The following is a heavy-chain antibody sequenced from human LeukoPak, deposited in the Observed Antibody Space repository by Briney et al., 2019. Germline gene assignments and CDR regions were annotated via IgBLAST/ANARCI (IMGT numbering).Heavy chain of an antibody. CDR3: ARGAPHDYYYGMDV. Sequence: GGSLRLSCAASGFTFSSYSMNWVRRAPGKGLEWVSYISSSSSTIYYADSVKGRFTISRDNAKNSLYLQMNSLRAEDTDVYYCARGAPHDYYYGMDVWGQGTTVTVSS. J-gene: IGHJ6*02. CDR1: GFTFSSYS. V-gene: IGHV3-48*01. CDR2: ISSSSSTI.